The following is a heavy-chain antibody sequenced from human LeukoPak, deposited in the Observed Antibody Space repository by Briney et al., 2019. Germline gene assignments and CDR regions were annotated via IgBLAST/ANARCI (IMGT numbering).Heavy chain of an antibody. CDR3: ARGGHYYDSSGKKGPDY. Sequence: ASVKVSCKASGYTFTSCYIHWVRQAPGQGLEWMGIINPSGGTTSYAQKFQGRVTMTRDASTGTVYMELSSLRSEDTAVYYCARGGHYYDSSGKKGPDYWGQGTLVTVSS. CDR2: INPSGGTT. V-gene: IGHV1-46*01. CDR1: GYTFTSCY. J-gene: IGHJ4*02. D-gene: IGHD3-22*01.